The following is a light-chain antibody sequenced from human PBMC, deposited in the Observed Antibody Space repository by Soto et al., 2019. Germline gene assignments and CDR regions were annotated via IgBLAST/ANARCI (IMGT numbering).Light chain of an antibody. J-gene: IGLJ2*01. CDR3: QSYDSSLSVVV. CDR1: SSNIGAGYD. V-gene: IGLV1-40*01. Sequence: QSVLTQPPSVSGAPGQRVTISCTGSSSNIGAGYDVHWYQQLPGTAPKLLIHGNSNRPSGVSDRFSGSKSGTSASLAITGLQAEDEADYYCQSYDSSLSVVVFGGGTQLTVL. CDR2: GNS.